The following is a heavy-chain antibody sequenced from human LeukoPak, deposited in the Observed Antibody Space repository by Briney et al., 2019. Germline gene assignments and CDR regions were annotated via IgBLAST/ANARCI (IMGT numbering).Heavy chain of an antibody. CDR3: AREIVVVPAADTSHFDY. J-gene: IGHJ4*02. D-gene: IGHD2-2*01. CDR1: GGSFSGYY. V-gene: IGHV4-34*01. Sequence: PSETLSLTCAVYGGSFSGYYWSWIRQPPGKGLEWIGEINHSGSTNYNPSLKSRVTISVDTSKNQFSLKLSSVTAADTAVYYCAREIVVVPAADTSHFDYWGQGTLVTVSS. CDR2: INHSGST.